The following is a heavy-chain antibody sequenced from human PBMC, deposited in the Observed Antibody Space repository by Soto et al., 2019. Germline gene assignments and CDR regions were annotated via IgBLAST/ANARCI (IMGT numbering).Heavy chain of an antibody. CDR1: VFTFSSYS. D-gene: IGHD3-22*01. CDR3: ARDSPNDYYDSSGSFDI. CDR2: ISSSSSTI. Sequence: GSLRLYCAASVFTFSSYSMNWVRQAPGKGLEWVSYISSSSSTIYYADSVKGRFTISRDNAKNSLYLQMNSLRDEDTAVYYCARDSPNDYYDSSGSFDIWGQGTMVTVSS. V-gene: IGHV3-48*02. J-gene: IGHJ3*02.